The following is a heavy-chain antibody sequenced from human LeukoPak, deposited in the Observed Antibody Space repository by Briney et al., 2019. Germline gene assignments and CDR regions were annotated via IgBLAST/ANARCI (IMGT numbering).Heavy chain of an antibody. J-gene: IGHJ5*02. V-gene: IGHV4-31*03. CDR3: AKDGSDSTSGWFDP. CDR2: IYYSGST. CDR1: GGSISSGGYY. Sequence: SQTLSLTCTVSGGSISSGGYYWSWIRQHPGKGLEWIGYIYYSGSTYYNPSLKSRVTISVDTSKNQFSLKLSSVTAADTALYYCAKDGSDSTSGWFDPWGQGTLVTVSS. D-gene: IGHD1-26*01.